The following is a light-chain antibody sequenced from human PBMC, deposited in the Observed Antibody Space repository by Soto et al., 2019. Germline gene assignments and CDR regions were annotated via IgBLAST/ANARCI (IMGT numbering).Light chain of an antibody. CDR2: GNS. CDR1: SSNIGAGYD. CDR3: QSYDSSLSTSV. V-gene: IGLV1-40*01. Sequence: QSVLTQPPSVSGAPGQRVTISCTGSSSNIGAGYDVHWYQLLPGTAPKLLIYGNSNRPSGVPDRFSGSKSGTSASLAITGRQAEDEAEYYCQSYDSSLSTSVFGGGTTLTVL. J-gene: IGLJ2*01.